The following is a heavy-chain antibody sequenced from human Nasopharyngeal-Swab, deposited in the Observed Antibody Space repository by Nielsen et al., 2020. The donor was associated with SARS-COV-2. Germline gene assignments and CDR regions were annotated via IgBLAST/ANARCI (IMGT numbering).Heavy chain of an antibody. J-gene: IGHJ4*02. CDR3: AKGDESSVIFDY. Sequence: GGSLRLSCAASGFTFRSYAISWVRQAPGKGLEWVSVISGSDHTTYYADSVKGRFTISRDNSNSTLYLQMISLRPEDTAIYYCAKGDESSVIFDYWGQGTLVTVSS. D-gene: IGHD3-22*01. CDR2: ISGSDHTT. V-gene: IGHV3-23*01. CDR1: GFTFRSYA.